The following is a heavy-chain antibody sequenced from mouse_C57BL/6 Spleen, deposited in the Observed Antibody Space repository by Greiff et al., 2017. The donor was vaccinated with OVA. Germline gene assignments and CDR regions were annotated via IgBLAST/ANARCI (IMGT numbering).Heavy chain of an antibody. CDR2: INPSNGGT. Sequence: QVQLQQPGTELVKPGASVKLSCKASGYTFTSYGMHWVKQRPGQGLEWIGNINPSNGGTNYNEKFKSKATLTADKSSSTAYMQLSSLTSEDSAVYFCARRFDGYYVYFDVWGTGTTVTVSS. D-gene: IGHD2-3*01. J-gene: IGHJ1*03. V-gene: IGHV1-53*01. CDR3: ARRFDGYYVYFDV. CDR1: GYTFTSYG.